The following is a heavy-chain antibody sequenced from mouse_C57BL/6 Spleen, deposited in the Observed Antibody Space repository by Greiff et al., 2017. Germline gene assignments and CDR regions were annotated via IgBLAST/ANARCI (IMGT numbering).Heavy chain of an antibody. D-gene: IGHD1-1*01. Sequence: VQLQQSGPELVKPGASVKISCKASGYAFSSSWMNWVKQRPGKGLEWIGRIYPGDGDTNYNGKFKGKATLTADKSSSTAYMQLSSLPSEDSAVYFCARPYYGSTSWFAYWGQGTLVTVSA. CDR1: GYAFSSSW. J-gene: IGHJ3*01. CDR2: IYPGDGDT. CDR3: ARPYYGSTSWFAY. V-gene: IGHV1-82*01.